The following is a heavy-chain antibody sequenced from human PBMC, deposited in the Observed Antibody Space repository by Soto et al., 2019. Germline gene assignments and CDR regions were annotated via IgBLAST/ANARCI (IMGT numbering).Heavy chain of an antibody. CDR1: GGTFSSYA. J-gene: IGHJ6*02. Sequence: ASVKVSCKASGGTFSSYAISWVRQAPGQGLEWMGGIIPIFGTANYAQKFQGRVTITADESTSTAYMELSSLRSEDTAVYYCARYPYDSSSWGYYYYGMDVWGQGTTVTVSS. CDR3: ARYPYDSSSWGYYYYGMDV. CDR2: IIPIFGTA. D-gene: IGHD3-22*01. V-gene: IGHV1-69*13.